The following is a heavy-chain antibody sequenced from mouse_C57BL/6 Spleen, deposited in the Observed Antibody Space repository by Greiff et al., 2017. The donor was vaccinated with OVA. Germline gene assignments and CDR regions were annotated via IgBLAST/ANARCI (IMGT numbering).Heavy chain of an antibody. J-gene: IGHJ2*01. V-gene: IGHV1-15*01. CDR3: TSQGGFTTVVVDY. CDR1: GYTFTDYE. Sequence: VQLQQSGAELVRPGASVTLSCKASGYTFTDYEMHWVKQTPVHGLEWIGAIDPETGGTAYNQKFKGKAILTADKSSSTAYMELRSLTSEDSAVYYCTSQGGFTTVVVDYWGQGTTLTVSS. CDR2: IDPETGGT. D-gene: IGHD1-1*01.